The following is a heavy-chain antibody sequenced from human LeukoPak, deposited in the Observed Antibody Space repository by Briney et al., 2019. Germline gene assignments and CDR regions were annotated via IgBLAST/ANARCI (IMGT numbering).Heavy chain of an antibody. D-gene: IGHD6-13*01. V-gene: IGHV5-51*01. CDR3: ARIAAAGTWWFDP. J-gene: IGHJ5*02. Sequence: GESLKISCKGSGYSFTSYWIGWVRQMPGKGLEWMGIIYPGDSDARYSPSFQGQVTISADKSISTAYLQWSSLKASDAAMYYCARIAAAGTWWFDPWGQGTLVTVSS. CDR1: GYSFTSYW. CDR2: IYPGDSDA.